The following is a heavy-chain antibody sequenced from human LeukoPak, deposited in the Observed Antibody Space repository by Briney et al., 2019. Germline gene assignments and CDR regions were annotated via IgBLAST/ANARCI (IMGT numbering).Heavy chain of an antibody. V-gene: IGHV1-24*01. D-gene: IGHD1-1*01. Sequence: ASVKVSCKVSGYTLTELSMHWVRQAPGKGLEWMGGFNPEDGETIYAQKFQGRVTMIEDTSTDTAYMELSSLRSEDTAVYYCATLEPSAGEYFDYWGQGTLVTVSS. J-gene: IGHJ4*02. CDR1: GYTLTELS. CDR2: FNPEDGET. CDR3: ATLEPSAGEYFDY.